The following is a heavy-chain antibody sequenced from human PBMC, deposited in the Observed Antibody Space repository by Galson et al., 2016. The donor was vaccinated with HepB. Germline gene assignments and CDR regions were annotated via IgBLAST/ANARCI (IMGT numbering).Heavy chain of an antibody. V-gene: IGHV4-4*02. CDR3: TRGTLGSVATMAFDY. CDR1: GDSISNNYW. D-gene: IGHD4/OR15-4a*01. Sequence: SETLSLTCAVSGDSISNNYWWTWVRQFPGQGLEWIGEIYQTGTAHYNPSFTSRATISIDKSKNEISLRLASVTAADTAVYYCTRGTLGSVATMAFDYWGQGTLVTVPS. CDR2: IYQTGTA. J-gene: IGHJ4*02.